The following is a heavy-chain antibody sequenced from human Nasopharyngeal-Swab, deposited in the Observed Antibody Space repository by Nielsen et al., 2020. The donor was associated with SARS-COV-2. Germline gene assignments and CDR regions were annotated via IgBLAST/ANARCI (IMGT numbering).Heavy chain of an antibody. D-gene: IGHD6-6*01. CDR1: GGTFNSYA. CDR3: ARDASSSPGGYYFDY. CDR2: IIPIFGTA. Sequence: SVKVSCKASGGTFNSYAISWVRQAPGQGLEWMGGIIPIFGTANYAQKFQGRVTITADKSTSTAYMELSSLRSEDTAVYYCARDASSSPGGYYFDYWGQRTLVTVSS. V-gene: IGHV1-69*06. J-gene: IGHJ4*02.